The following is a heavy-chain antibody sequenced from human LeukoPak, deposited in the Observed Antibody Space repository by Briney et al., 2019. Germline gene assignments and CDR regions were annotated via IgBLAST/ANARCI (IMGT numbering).Heavy chain of an antibody. Sequence: PGGSLRLSCAASGFTFSTYWMHWVRQAPGKGLVWVSRISSDGSSTSYADSVKGRFTISRDNSKNTLYLQMNSLRAEDTAVYYCAKDDGDYPSAYLDYWGQGTLVTVSS. J-gene: IGHJ4*02. CDR2: ISSDGSST. CDR1: GFTFSTYW. D-gene: IGHD4-17*01. V-gene: IGHV3-74*01. CDR3: AKDDGDYPSAYLDY.